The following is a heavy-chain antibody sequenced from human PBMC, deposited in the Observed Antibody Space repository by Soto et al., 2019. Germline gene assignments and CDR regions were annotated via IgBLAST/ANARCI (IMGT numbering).Heavy chain of an antibody. J-gene: IGHJ5*02. V-gene: IGHV4-39*01. CDR3: ARQGSGSTFWFER. D-gene: IGHD2-2*01. Sequence: QVQLQQSGPGPVKPSETLSLNCSVSGGSVRGSFYYWAWIRQTPGKGPGLIGSIHYSGSANYNPSANRRVTISIDTATNKISLNLKSVTAADTATYSCARQGSGSTFWFERWGQGIQVIVSS. CDR2: IHYSGSA. CDR1: GGSVRGSFYY.